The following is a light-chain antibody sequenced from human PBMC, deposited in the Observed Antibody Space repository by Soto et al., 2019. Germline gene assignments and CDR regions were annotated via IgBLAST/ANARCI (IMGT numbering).Light chain of an antibody. CDR1: QNIRNW. Sequence: EIQMTQYHSTLSASVVDRVDITCRASQNIRNWLAWYQQKPVKAPNPLIYDASSLKSGVPSRFSGSGSGTDFTLTINGLQPEDFATYYCPQAASFPIPFAHGTRLENK. CDR3: PQAASFPIP. J-gene: IGKJ5*01. V-gene: IGKV1-5*01. CDR2: DAS.